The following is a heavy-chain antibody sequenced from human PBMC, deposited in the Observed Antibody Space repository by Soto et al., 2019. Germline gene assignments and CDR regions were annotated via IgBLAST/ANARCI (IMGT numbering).Heavy chain of an antibody. CDR1: GYTFTSYG. CDR2: ISAYNGNT. CDR3: ALSTYVMITFGGVIAVPHY. D-gene: IGHD3-16*02. J-gene: IGHJ4*02. V-gene: IGHV1-18*01. Sequence: GASVKVSCKASGYTFTSYGISRVRQAPGQGLEWMGWISAYNGNTNYAQKLQGRVTMTTDTSTSTAYMELRSLRSDDTAVYYCALSTYVMITFGGVIAVPHYWGQGTLVTV.